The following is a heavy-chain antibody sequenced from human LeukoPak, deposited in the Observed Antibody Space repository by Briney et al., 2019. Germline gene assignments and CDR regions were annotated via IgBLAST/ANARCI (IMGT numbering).Heavy chain of an antibody. D-gene: IGHD3-22*01. V-gene: IGHV1-46*01. CDR2: INPSGGST. J-gene: IGHJ4*02. Sequence: ASVKVSCKASGYTFTSYYMHWVRQAPGQGLEWMGIINPSGGSTSYAQKFQGRVTMTRDMSTSTVYMELSSLRSEDTAVYYCARDQLGSPNLSTMIVVVPYFDYWGQGTLVTVSS. CDR1: GYTFTSYY. CDR3: ARDQLGSPNLSTMIVVVPYFDY.